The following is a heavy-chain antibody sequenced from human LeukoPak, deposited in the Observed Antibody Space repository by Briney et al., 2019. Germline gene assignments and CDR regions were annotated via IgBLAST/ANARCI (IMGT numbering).Heavy chain of an antibody. CDR2: INPSGGST. CDR1: GYTFTSYY. J-gene: IGHJ5*02. Sequence: ASVKVSCKASGYTFTSYYMHWVRQAPGQGLEWMGIINPSGGSTSYVQKFQGRVTMTRDTSTSTVYMELSSLRSEDTAVYYCARDKFSGSYFPHWFDPWGQGTLVTVSS. V-gene: IGHV1-46*03. CDR3: ARDKFSGSYFPHWFDP. D-gene: IGHD1-26*01.